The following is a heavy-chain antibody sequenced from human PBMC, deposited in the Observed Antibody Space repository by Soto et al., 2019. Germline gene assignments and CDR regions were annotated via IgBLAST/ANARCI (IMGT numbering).Heavy chain of an antibody. V-gene: IGHV3-74*01. CDR1: KFSFSGYW. CDR3: AKVASGSYDWFDP. CDR2: VNPDGSTT. J-gene: IGHJ5*02. Sequence: EVQLVESGGGLVQPGGSLRLSCAASKFSFSGYWMHWVRQAPGKGLMWVSRVNPDGSTTTYADSVKGRFTISRDNAKNTVFLQMNSLRADDKAVYYCAKVASGSYDWFDPWGHGTLVTVSS. D-gene: IGHD1-26*01.